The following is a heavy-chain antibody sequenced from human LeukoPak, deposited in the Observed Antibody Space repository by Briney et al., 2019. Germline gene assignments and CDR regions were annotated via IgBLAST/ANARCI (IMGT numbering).Heavy chain of an antibody. Sequence: SETLSLTCAVYGGSFSGYYWSWIRQPPGKGLEWIGEINHSGSTNYNPSLKSRVTISVDTSKNQFSLQLNSVTPEDTAVYYCAREGWLVRGNYYYGMDVWGQGTTVTVSS. CDR3: AREGWLVRGNYYYGMDV. D-gene: IGHD6-19*01. CDR1: GGSFSGYY. J-gene: IGHJ6*02. V-gene: IGHV4-34*01. CDR2: INHSGST.